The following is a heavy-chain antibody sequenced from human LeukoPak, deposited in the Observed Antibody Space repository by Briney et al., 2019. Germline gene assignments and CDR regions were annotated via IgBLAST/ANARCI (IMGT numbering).Heavy chain of an antibody. CDR1: GGSISYYY. J-gene: IGHJ3*02. CDR2: IYYSGST. CDR3: AREVDNSDYYHPGAFDI. Sequence: SETLSLTCTVSGGSISYYYWSWIRQPPGKGLEWIGYIYYSGSTYYHPSLKSRVTISVDTSKNQFSLKLSSVTAADTAVYYCAREVDNSDYYHPGAFDIWGQGTMVTVSS. D-gene: IGHD3-22*01. V-gene: IGHV4-59*12.